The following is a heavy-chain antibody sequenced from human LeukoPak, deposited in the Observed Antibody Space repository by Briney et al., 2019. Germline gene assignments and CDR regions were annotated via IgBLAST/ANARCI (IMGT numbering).Heavy chain of an antibody. D-gene: IGHD2-2*01. V-gene: IGHV1-18*01. Sequence: ASVKVSCKASGYTFTSYGISWVRQAPGQGLEWMGWISAYNGNTNYAQKLQGGVTMTTDTSTSTAYMELRSLRSDDTAVYYCARGRGYCSSTSCQLTDYWGQGTLVTVSS. CDR1: GYTFTSYG. J-gene: IGHJ4*02. CDR2: ISAYNGNT. CDR3: ARGRGYCSSTSCQLTDY.